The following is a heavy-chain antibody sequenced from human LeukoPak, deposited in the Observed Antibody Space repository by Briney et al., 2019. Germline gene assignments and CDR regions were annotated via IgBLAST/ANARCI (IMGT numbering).Heavy chain of an antibody. Sequence: GSLRLSCAASGFTFSSYAMTWVRQAPGKGLEWASAVSDSGTRTFYADSVKGRFAISRDNSRNTLFLQMNSLRADDTAVYYCARPGCGGNCYYRMDVWGKGTTVTVSS. V-gene: IGHV3-23*01. CDR2: VSDSGTRT. CDR3: ARPGCGGNCYYRMDV. J-gene: IGHJ6*04. CDR1: GFTFSSYA. D-gene: IGHD2-21*01.